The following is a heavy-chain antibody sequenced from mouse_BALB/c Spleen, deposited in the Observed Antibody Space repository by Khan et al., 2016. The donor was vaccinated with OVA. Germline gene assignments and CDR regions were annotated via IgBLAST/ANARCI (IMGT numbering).Heavy chain of an antibody. Sequence: EVELVESGGGLVQPGGSLKLSCAASGFTFSSYTMSWVRQTPEKRLEWVAYISNGGGSTYYPDTVKGRFTISRDNAKNTLYLQMSSLKSEDTAIDYCASHVNYWYFDVWGAGTTVTVSS. CDR3: ASHVNYWYFDV. CDR2: ISNGGGST. CDR1: GFTFSSYT. V-gene: IGHV5-12-2*01. J-gene: IGHJ1*01.